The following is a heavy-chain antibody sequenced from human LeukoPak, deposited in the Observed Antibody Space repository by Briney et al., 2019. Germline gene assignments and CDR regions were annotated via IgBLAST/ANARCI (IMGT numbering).Heavy chain of an antibody. D-gene: IGHD4-17*01. V-gene: IGHV3-66*01. CDR1: GFTVRNTY. CDR2: IYSGGGT. Sequence: PGGSLRLSCAASGFTVRNTYMNWVRQAPGKGLESVSLIYSGGGTYYADSVKGRFTISRDNSKNTLYLQMNSLRAEDTAVYYCVRDDRRYGDYGYFDYWGQGTLVTVSS. CDR3: VRDDRRYGDYGYFDY. J-gene: IGHJ4*02.